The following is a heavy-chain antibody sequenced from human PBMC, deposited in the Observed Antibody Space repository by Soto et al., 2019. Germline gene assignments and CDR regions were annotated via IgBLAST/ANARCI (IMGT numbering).Heavy chain of an antibody. D-gene: IGHD1-26*01. CDR2: ISGSGGST. J-gene: IGHJ4*02. CDR1: GFTFSSYA. CDR3: AKRGNSGSYESVDY. Sequence: PGGSLRLSCAASGFTFSSYAMSWVRQAPGKGLEWVSAISGSGGSTYYADSVKGRFTISRDNSKNTLYLQMNSLRAEDTAVYYCAKRGNSGSYESVDYWGQGTLVTVSS. V-gene: IGHV3-23*01.